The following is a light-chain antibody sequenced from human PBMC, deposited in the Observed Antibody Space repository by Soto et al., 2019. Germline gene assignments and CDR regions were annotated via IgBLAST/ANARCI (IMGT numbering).Light chain of an antibody. CDR1: QTVSSL. CDR2: DVS. CDR3: QQYYSYSRT. V-gene: IGKV1-5*01. J-gene: IGKJ1*01. Sequence: DIQMTQSPSTLSASVGDRVTITCRASQTVSSLLAWYQQKPGKAPKLLVYDVSSLESGGPSRFSSIGSGTEFTLTLSSLQPDDVAAYYCQQYYSYSRTFGQGTKVEVK.